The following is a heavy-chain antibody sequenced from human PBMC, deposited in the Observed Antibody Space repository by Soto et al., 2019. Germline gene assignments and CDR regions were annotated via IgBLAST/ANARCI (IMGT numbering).Heavy chain of an antibody. CDR3: ARQGDDSSGYYYRYDAFDI. J-gene: IGHJ3*02. Sequence: SETLSLTCTVSGGSISSGDYYWSWIRQPPGKGLEWIGYIYYSGSTYYNPSLKSLVTISVDTSKNQFSLKLSSVTAADTAVYYCARQGDDSSGYYYRYDAFDIWGQGTMVTVSS. V-gene: IGHV4-30-4*01. CDR1: GGSISSGDYY. D-gene: IGHD3-22*01. CDR2: IYYSGST.